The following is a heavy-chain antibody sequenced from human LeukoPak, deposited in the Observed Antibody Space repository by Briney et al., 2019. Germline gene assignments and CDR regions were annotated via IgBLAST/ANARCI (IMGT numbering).Heavy chain of an antibody. Sequence: ETLSLTCAVYGGSFSGYYWSWIRQPPGKGLEWIGKIWYTGNTYYSPSVQSRLTISVDTSKNQFSLRLSSVTAADTALYYCARLFDSWGQGILVTVSS. CDR3: ARLFDS. CDR1: GGSFSGYY. V-gene: IGHV4-34*01. CDR2: IWYTGNT. J-gene: IGHJ4*02.